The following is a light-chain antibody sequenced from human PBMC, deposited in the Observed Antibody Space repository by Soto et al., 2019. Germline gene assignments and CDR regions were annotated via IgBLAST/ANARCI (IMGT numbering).Light chain of an antibody. CDR2: LTS. CDR1: QSLLQSNGYTY. Sequence: DIVMTQSPRSLPVTPGEPASISCRSSQSLLQSNGYTYLDWYLQKSGQSPQLLIYLTSIRASGVPDRFNGSGSGTDFTLKISKVEAEDVGVYYCMQALQTPPWTFGQGTKVDIK. V-gene: IGKV2-28*01. J-gene: IGKJ1*01. CDR3: MQALQTPPWT.